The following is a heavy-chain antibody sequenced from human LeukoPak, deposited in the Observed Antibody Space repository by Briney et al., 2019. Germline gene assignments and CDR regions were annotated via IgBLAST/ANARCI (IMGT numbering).Heavy chain of an antibody. D-gene: IGHD1-1*01. V-gene: IGHV3-21*01. CDR2: ISSSSSYI. J-gene: IGHJ6*04. CDR3: AKQLGMLMDV. Sequence: GGSLRLSCAASGFTFSSYSMNWVRQAPGKGLEWVSSISSSSSYIYYADSVKGRFTISRDNSKNTLYLQMNSLRAEDTAVYYCAKQLGMLMDVWGKGTTVTISS. CDR1: GFTFSSYS.